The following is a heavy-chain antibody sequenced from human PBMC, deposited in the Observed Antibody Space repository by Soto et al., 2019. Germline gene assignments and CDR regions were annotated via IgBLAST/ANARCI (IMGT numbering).Heavy chain of an antibody. CDR2: ISAYNGNT. Sequence: ASVKVSCKASGYTFTSYGISWVRQAPGQGLEWMGWISAYNGNTNYAQKLQGRVTMTTDTSTSTAYMELRSLRSDDTAVYYCARGRYSSSWYGKVSDGMDVWGQGTTVTVSS. CDR1: GYTFTSYG. CDR3: ARGRYSSSWYGKVSDGMDV. V-gene: IGHV1-18*04. J-gene: IGHJ6*02. D-gene: IGHD6-13*01.